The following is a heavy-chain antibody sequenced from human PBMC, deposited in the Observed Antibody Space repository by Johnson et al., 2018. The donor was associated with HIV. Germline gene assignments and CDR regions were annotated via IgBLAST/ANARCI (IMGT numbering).Heavy chain of an antibody. J-gene: IGHJ3*02. CDR1: GFTFSDYY. V-gene: IGHV3-11*01. Sequence: QVQLVESGGGLVKPGGSLRLSCVASGFTFSDYYMSWIRQAPGKGLEWISYISSSDSTIYSADSVQGRFTISRDNAKNSLYLQMNSLRAEDTALYYCARDQYSTSDDDAFDIWGQGTMVTVSS. D-gene: IGHD6-6*01. CDR3: ARDQYSTSDDDAFDI. CDR2: ISSSDSTI.